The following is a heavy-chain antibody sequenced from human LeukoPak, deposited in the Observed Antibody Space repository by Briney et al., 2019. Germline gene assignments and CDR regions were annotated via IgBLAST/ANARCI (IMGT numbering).Heavy chain of an antibody. J-gene: IGHJ4*02. D-gene: IGHD3-10*01. CDR3: AKSTRRGMVRAYFDY. Sequence: GGSLRLSCSASGFTFSSYAMHWVRQAPGKGLEWVAVISYDGGYKYYADSVKGRFTISRDNSKNTLYLQMNSLRAEDTAVYYCAKSTRRGMVRAYFDYWGQGTLVTVSS. CDR1: GFTFSSYA. V-gene: IGHV3-30*04. CDR2: ISYDGGYK.